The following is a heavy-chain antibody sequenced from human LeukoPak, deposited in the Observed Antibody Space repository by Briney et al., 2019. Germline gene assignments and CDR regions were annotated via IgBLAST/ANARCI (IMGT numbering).Heavy chain of an antibody. Sequence: PGRSLRLSCAASGFTFSSYGMHWVRQAPGKGLEWVAVISYDGSNKYYAGSVKGRFTISRDNSKNTLYLQMNSLRAEDTAVYYCAKDLVAAAGPFDYWGQGTLVTVSS. CDR1: GFTFSSYG. CDR3: AKDLVAAAGPFDY. CDR2: ISYDGSNK. J-gene: IGHJ4*02. D-gene: IGHD6-13*01. V-gene: IGHV3-30*18.